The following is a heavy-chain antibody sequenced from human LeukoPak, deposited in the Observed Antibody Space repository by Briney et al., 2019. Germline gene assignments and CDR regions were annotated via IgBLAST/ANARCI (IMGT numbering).Heavy chain of an antibody. V-gene: IGHV3-66*01. CDR3: ATYRQVLLPFES. CDR1: GFTVSSNY. CDR2: IYSGGST. D-gene: IGHD2-8*02. J-gene: IGHJ4*02. Sequence: PGGSLRLSCAASGFTVSSNYMSWVRQAPGKGLEWVSVIYSGGSTYYADSVKGRFTISRDNSKSTLSLQMNSLRAEDTAIYYCATYRQVLLPFESWGQGTLVTVPS.